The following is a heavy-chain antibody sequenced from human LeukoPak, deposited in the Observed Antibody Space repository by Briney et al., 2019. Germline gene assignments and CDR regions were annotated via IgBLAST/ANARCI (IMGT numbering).Heavy chain of an antibody. CDR1: GFTFSSYW. D-gene: IGHD2-2*01. J-gene: IGHJ4*02. CDR2: INSDGSST. CDR3: ARLKLLWSNYFDY. Sequence: GGSLRLSCAASGFTFSSYWMHWVRQAPGTGLVWVSRINSDGSSTTYADSVKGRFTISRDNAKNTLYLQMNSLRAEDTAVYYCARLKLLWSNYFDYWGQGTLVTVSS. V-gene: IGHV3-74*01.